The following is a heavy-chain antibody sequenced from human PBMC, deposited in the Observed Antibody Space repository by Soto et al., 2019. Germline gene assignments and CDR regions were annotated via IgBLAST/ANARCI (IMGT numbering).Heavy chain of an antibody. D-gene: IGHD2-8*01. CDR1: GGSFSGYY. CDR3: ARTMVYASYNWFDP. V-gene: IGHV4-34*01. CDR2: INHSGST. Sequence: PSETLSLTCAVYGGSFSGYYWSWIRQPPGKGLEWIGEINHSGSTNYNPSLKSRVTISVDTSKNQFSLKLSSMTAADTAVYYCARTMVYASYNWFDPWGQGTLVTVSS. J-gene: IGHJ5*02.